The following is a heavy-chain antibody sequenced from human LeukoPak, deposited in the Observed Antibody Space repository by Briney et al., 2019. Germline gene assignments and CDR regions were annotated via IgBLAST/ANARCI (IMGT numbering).Heavy chain of an antibody. V-gene: IGHV3-23*01. D-gene: IGHD5-18*01. CDR3: AKSGYSYGPGPYFDY. CDR2: ISGSGGST. Sequence: GGSLRLSCAASGFTFSSYAMSWVRQAPGKGLEWVSAISGSGGSTYYADSVKGRFTTSRDNSKNTLYLQMNSLRAEDTAVYYCAKSGYSYGPGPYFDYWGQGTLVTASS. CDR1: GFTFSSYA. J-gene: IGHJ4*02.